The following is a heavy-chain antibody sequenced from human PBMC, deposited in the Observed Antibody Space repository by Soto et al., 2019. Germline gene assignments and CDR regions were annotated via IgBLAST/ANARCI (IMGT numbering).Heavy chain of an antibody. CDR1: GASISSNNW. J-gene: IGHJ6*02. Sequence: QVQLQESGPGLVKPSGTLSLTCAVSGASISSNNWWSWVRQPPGKGLEWIGEIYHSGSTNYNPSLKSRVTISVDKSKNQFSLKLSSVTATDTAVYYCARDEAQDYYYGMDVWGQGTTVTASS. CDR2: IYHSGST. V-gene: IGHV4-4*02. CDR3: ARDEAQDYYYGMDV.